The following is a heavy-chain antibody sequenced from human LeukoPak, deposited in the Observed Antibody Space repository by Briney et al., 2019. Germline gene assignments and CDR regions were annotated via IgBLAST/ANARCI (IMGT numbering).Heavy chain of an antibody. CDR3: ARETLGYCSSTSCPPSRVFDY. CDR2: IYTSGST. CDR1: GGSISSYY. V-gene: IGHV4-4*07. J-gene: IGHJ4*02. D-gene: IGHD2-2*01. Sequence: PSETLSLTCTVSGGSISSYYWSWIRQPAGKGLEWIGRIYTSGSTNYNPSLKSRVTMSVDTSKNQFSLKLSSVTAADTAVYYCARETLGYCSSTSCPPSRVFDYWGQGTLVTVSS.